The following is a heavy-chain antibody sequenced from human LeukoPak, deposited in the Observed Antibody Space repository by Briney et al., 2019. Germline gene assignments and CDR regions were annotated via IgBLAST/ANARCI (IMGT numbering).Heavy chain of an antibody. J-gene: IGHJ4*02. CDR1: GFTFTNSA. Sequence: SVKVSCKASGFTFTNSAIQWVRQARGQRLEWIGWIVVASGNTKYAQKFQERVTITRDMSTSTAYMELSSLRPEDTAVYYCAAAPIEMQQRGFDYWGQGTLVTVSS. CDR2: IVVASGNT. D-gene: IGHD5-24*01. CDR3: AAAPIEMQQRGFDY. V-gene: IGHV1-58*02.